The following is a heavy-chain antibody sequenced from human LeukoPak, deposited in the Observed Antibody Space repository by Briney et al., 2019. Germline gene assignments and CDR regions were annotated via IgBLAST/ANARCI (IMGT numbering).Heavy chain of an antibody. Sequence: ASVKVSCKAYGYTFTSHYMHWVRQVPGQGLEWMGIINPRGGSISYAQKFQGRVTMTRDTSTSTVYMELSSLRSEDTAVYYCARAVGDSSGYSQDYWGQGTLVTVSS. CDR2: INPRGGSI. CDR1: GYTFTSHY. V-gene: IGHV1-46*01. J-gene: IGHJ4*02. D-gene: IGHD3-22*01. CDR3: ARAVGDSSGYSQDY.